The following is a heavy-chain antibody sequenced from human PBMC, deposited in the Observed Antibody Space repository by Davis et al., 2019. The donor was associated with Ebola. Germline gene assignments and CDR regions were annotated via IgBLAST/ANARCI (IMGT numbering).Heavy chain of an antibody. CDR2: INHSGNP. J-gene: IGHJ5*02. V-gene: IGHV4-34*01. D-gene: IGHD3-10*01. CDR3: ARMRPGWFDP. CDR1: GGSLSGYY. Sequence: PGGSLRLSCAVYGGSLSGYYWTWIRQPPGKGLEWIGEINHSGNPNYNPSLNSRVTISVDTSKNQFSLKVTSVTAADTAIYYCARMRPGWFDPWGQGTLVAVSS.